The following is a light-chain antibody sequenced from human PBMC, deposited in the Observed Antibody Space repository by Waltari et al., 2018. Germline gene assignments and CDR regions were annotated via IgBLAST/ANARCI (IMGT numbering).Light chain of an antibody. CDR1: PGPVTSGHY. CDR2: DPT. Sequence: QAVVTQEPSLTVSPGGTVTLTCGSRPGPVTSGHYPSWFHQKPGQAPRTLISDPTNKTSWTPARFSGSLLGGKAALTLSGAQPEDEADYYCFVSYDGAEGVFGGGTKLTVL. J-gene: IGLJ3*02. CDR3: FVSYDGAEGV. V-gene: IGLV7-46*01.